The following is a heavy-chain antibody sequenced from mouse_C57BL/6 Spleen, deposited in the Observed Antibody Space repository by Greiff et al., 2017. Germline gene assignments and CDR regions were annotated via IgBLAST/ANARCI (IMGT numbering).Heavy chain of an antibody. Sequence: QVQLQQSGPELVKPGASVKISCKASGYAFSSSWMNWVKQRPGKGLEWIGRIYPGDGDTNYNGKFKGKATLTADNSSSTAYMQLSSLTSEDSAVYFCARSPIYYDYEDYAMDYWGQGTSVTVSS. CDR2: IYPGDGDT. J-gene: IGHJ4*01. CDR3: ARSPIYYDYEDYAMDY. CDR1: GYAFSSSW. V-gene: IGHV1-82*01. D-gene: IGHD2-4*01.